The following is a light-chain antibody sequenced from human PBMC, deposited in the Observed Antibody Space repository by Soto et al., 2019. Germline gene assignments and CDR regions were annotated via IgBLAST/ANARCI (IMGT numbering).Light chain of an antibody. CDR3: QQYAGSPRT. Sequence: EIVLTQSPGTLSLSPGDTATLSCRASQSVRSNFLAWYQHKPGQAPRLLIHDAYSRATGIQERFSGSGSDRDFTLTMSRLEPEDFAVYYGQQYAGSPRTFGQGTKLEIK. CDR2: DAY. V-gene: IGKV3-20*01. CDR1: QSVRSNF. J-gene: IGKJ2*01.